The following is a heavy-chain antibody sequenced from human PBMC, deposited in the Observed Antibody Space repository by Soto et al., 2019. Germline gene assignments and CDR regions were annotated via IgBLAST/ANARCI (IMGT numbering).Heavy chain of an antibody. CDR1: GFTFSSYA. V-gene: IGHV3-21*01. J-gene: IGHJ5*02. CDR3: ARDFGGSVREVLLWFDP. CDR2: ISSSSSYI. D-gene: IGHD3-10*01. Sequence: EVQLLESGGGLVQPGGSLRLSCAASGFTFSSYAMSWVRQAPGKGLEWVSSISSSSSYIYYADSVKGRFTISRDNAKNSLYLQMNSLRAEDTAVYYCARDFGGSVREVLLWFDPWGQGTLVTVSS.